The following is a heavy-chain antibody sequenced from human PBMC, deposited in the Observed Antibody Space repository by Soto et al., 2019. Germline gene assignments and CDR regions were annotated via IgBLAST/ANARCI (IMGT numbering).Heavy chain of an antibody. CDR1: GGTFSSYA. CDR3: ARHNWNYARYYYGMAV. D-gene: IGHD1-7*01. Sequence: QVQLVQSGAEVKKPGSSVKVSCKASGGTFSSYAISWVRQAPGQGLEWMGGIIPIFGKANSAQKFQGRVTISADESTSTAYMELSSLRSEDTAVYYCARHNWNYARYYYGMAVWGQGTTVTVS. V-gene: IGHV1-69*01. CDR2: IIPIFGKA. J-gene: IGHJ6*02.